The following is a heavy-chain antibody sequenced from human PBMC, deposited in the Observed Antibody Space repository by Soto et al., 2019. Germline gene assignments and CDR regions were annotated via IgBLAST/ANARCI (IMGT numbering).Heavy chain of an antibody. CDR3: ARVYCISSTCDLGMDV. J-gene: IGHJ6*02. D-gene: IGHD2-2*01. CDR2: ISAYNGNT. V-gene: IGHV1-18*01. CDR1: GYTFTSYG. Sequence: QVQLVQSGAEVKKPGASVKVSCKASGYTFTSYGISWVRQAPGQGLEWMGWISAYNGNTNYVQKLQGRVTMTTDTATSTAYMELRSLRSDDTAVYYCARVYCISSTCDLGMDVWGQGTTVTVSS.